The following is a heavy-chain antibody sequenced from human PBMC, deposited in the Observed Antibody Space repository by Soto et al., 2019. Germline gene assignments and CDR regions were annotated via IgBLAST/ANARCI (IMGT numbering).Heavy chain of an antibody. CDR2: IYWDDDK. CDR1: GFSLSTSGVG. CDR3: AHRLPYSSSRLFDY. Sequence: QITLKESGPTLVKPTQTLTLTCTFCGFSLSTSGVGVGWIRQPPGKALEWLALIYWDDDKRYSPSLKSRLTITKDTSKNQVVLTMTNMVPVDTATYYCAHRLPYSSSRLFDYWGQGTLVTVSS. J-gene: IGHJ4*02. D-gene: IGHD6-6*01. V-gene: IGHV2-5*02.